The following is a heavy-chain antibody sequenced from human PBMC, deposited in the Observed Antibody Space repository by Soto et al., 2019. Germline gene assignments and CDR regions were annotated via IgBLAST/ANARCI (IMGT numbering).Heavy chain of an antibody. D-gene: IGHD3-16*01. CDR3: AKDGTRLGELYDAFDI. J-gene: IGHJ3*02. Sequence: EVQLLESGGGLVQPGGSQRLSCAASGFTFSSYAMSWVRQAPGKGLEWVSAISGSGGSTYYADSVKGRFTISRDNSKNTLYLQMNSLRAEDTAVYYCAKDGTRLGELYDAFDIWGQGTMVTVSS. CDR2: ISGSGGST. V-gene: IGHV3-23*01. CDR1: GFTFSSYA.